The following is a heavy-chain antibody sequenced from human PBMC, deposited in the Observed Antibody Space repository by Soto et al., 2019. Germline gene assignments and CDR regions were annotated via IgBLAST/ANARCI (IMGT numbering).Heavy chain of an antibody. CDR3: ARDIRGAN. Sequence: QVQLVESGGGLVKIGGSLRLSCAASGFTFRDHYMTWIRQVPGKGLEWVSYISASSTTIYYADSVKGRFTISRDNAKNSVFLQMNGLRAEDTAVYYCARDIRGANWGQGTLVTVSS. CDR1: GFTFRDHY. J-gene: IGHJ4*02. CDR2: ISASSTTI. V-gene: IGHV3-11*01.